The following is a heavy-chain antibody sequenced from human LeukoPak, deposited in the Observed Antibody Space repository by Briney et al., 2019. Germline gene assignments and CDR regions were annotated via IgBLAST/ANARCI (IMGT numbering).Heavy chain of an antibody. Sequence: PSETLSPTCAVYGGSFSGYYWSWIRQPPGKGLEWTEEINHSGSTNYNPSLKSRVTISVDTSKNQFSLKLSSVTAADTAVYYCASLIWSGYYRPDYFDYWGQGTLVTVSS. CDR3: ASLIWSGYYRPDYFDY. V-gene: IGHV4-34*01. CDR1: GGSFSGYY. D-gene: IGHD3-3*01. CDR2: INHSGST. J-gene: IGHJ4*02.